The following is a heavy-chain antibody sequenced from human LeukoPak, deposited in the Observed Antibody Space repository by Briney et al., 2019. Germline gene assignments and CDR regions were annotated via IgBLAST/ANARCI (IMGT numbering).Heavy chain of an antibody. CDR1: GFTFSNYA. Sequence: GGSLRLSCVASGFTFSNYAMSWVRQAPGKGLEWVSVISGSAGKIRYTGSVKGRFTISRDNSENTVYLQMNSLRAEDTAVYYCAKPPLAYSSSNNWFDPWGQGTLVTVSS. CDR3: AKPPLAYSSSNNWFDP. CDR2: ISGSAGKI. D-gene: IGHD6-13*01. J-gene: IGHJ5*02. V-gene: IGHV3-23*01.